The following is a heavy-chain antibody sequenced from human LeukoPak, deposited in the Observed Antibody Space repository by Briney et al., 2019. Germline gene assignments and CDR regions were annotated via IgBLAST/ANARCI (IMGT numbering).Heavy chain of an antibody. CDR1: GFTFSSYA. V-gene: IGHV3-23*01. D-gene: IGHD3-22*01. CDR2: ISGSSGST. J-gene: IGHJ4*02. CDR3: AKLIGGSSGYYPKNYFDY. Sequence: GGSLRLSCAASGFTFSSYAMSWVRQAPGKGLEWVSAISGSSGSTYYADSVKGRFTISRDNSKNTLYLQMNSLRAEDTAVYYCAKLIGGSSGYYPKNYFDYWGQGTLVTVSS.